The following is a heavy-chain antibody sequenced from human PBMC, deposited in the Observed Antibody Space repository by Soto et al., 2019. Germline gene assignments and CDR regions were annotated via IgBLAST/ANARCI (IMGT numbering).Heavy chain of an antibody. CDR1: GYTFTSYA. CDR2: INAGNGNT. J-gene: IGHJ4*02. CDR3: ARAAIVVMTAIRYGFDY. D-gene: IGHD2-21*02. V-gene: IGHV1-3*05. Sequence: QVQLVQSGAEEKKPGASVKVSCKASGYTFTSYAMHWVRQAPGQRLEWMGWINAGNGNTKYSQKFQGRVTITRDTSASTAYMELSSLRSEDTAVYYCARAAIVVMTAIRYGFDYWGQGTLVTVSS.